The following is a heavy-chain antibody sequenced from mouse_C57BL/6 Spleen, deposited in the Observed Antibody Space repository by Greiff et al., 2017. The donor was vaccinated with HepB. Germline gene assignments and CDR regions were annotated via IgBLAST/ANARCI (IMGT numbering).Heavy chain of an antibody. Sequence: VQLQQSGAELARPGASVKLSCKASGYTFTSYGISWVKQRTGQGLEWIGEIYPRSGNTYYNEKFKGKATLTADKSSSTAYMELRSLTSEDSAVYFCARSDGYYAYFDVWGTGTTVTVSS. CDR3: ARSDGYYAYFDV. D-gene: IGHD2-3*01. V-gene: IGHV1-81*01. J-gene: IGHJ1*03. CDR2: IYPRSGNT. CDR1: GYTFTSYG.